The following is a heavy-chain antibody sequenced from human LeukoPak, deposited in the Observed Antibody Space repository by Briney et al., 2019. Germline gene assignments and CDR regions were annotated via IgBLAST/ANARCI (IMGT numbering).Heavy chain of an antibody. V-gene: IGHV3-48*01. J-gene: IGHJ6*03. CDR1: GFTFSSYS. Sequence: PGGSLRLSCAASGFTFSSYSMNWVRQAPGRGLEWVSYISSSSSTIYYADSVKGRFTISRDNAKNSLYLQMNSLRAEDTAVYYCARVLQLWLSYYMDVWGKGTTVTVSS. CDR3: ARVLQLWLSYYMDV. D-gene: IGHD5-18*01. CDR2: ISSSSSTI.